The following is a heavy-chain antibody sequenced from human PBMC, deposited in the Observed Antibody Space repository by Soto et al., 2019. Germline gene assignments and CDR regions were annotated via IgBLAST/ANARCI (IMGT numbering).Heavy chain of an antibody. CDR3: AKGDCSGGTCYWFDA. CDR1: GFTFSHYS. CDR2: ISSSSSMI. D-gene: IGHD2-15*01. Sequence: QLVESGGGLVQPGGSLRLSCAASGFTFSHYSMNWVRQAPGKGLEWVSYISSSSSMISYADSVKGRFTISRDNAKNSLYLQMNSLRDEDTAKYFCAKGDCSGGTCYWFDAWGQGTLVTVSS. V-gene: IGHV3-48*02. J-gene: IGHJ5*02.